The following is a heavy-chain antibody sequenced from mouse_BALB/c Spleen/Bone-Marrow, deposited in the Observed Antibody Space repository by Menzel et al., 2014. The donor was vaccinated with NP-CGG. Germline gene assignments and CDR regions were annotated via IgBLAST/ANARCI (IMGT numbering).Heavy chain of an antibody. J-gene: IGHJ2*01. V-gene: IGHV14-3*02. Sequence: EVMLVESGAELVKPGASVKLSCTASGFSIKDTYMHWVKQRPEQGLEWIGRIDPANGNTKYDPKLQGKATITADTSSNTAYLQLSSLTSEDTAVYYCVRSREYYFDYWGQGTTLTVSS. D-gene: IGHD1-1*01. CDR3: VRSREYYFDY. CDR2: IDPANGNT. CDR1: GFSIKDTY.